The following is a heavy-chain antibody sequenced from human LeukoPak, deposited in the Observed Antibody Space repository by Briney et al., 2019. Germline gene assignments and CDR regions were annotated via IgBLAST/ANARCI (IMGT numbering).Heavy chain of an antibody. CDR1: GYTFTSYG. CDR2: ISAYNGNT. J-gene: IGHJ6*02. V-gene: IGHV1-18*01. Sequence: GASVKVSCKASGYTFTSYGISWVRQAPGQGLEWMGWISAYNGNTNYAQKLQGRVTMTTDTYTSTAYMELRSLRSDDTAVYYCATSPPGIDYYYGMDVWGQGTTVTVSS. CDR3: ATSPPGIDYYYGMDV. D-gene: IGHD1-1*01.